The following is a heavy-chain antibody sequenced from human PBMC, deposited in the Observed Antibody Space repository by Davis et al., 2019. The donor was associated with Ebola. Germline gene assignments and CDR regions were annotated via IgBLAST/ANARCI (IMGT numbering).Heavy chain of an antibody. CDR2: INHSGST. V-gene: IGHV4-34*01. CDR1: GGSFSGYY. CDR3: ARISSIAAREWYYYYGMDV. J-gene: IGHJ6*02. Sequence: MPSETLSLTCAVYGGSFSGYYWRWLRQPPGKGLEWIGEINHSGSTNSNPSLKSRVTISVDTSKNQFSLKLSSVTAADTAVYYCARISSIAAREWYYYYGMDVWGQGTTVTVSS. D-gene: IGHD6-6*01.